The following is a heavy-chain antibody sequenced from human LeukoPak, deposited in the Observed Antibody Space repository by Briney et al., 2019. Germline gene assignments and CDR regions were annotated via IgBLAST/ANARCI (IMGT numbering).Heavy chain of an antibody. CDR3: ARDEGYDSS. D-gene: IGHD3-22*01. J-gene: IGHJ3*01. Sequence: TSETLSLTCTVSGGSISSYYWTWIRQPPGKGLEWIGYIYYSGSTNYNPSLKSRVTMSVDTSKNQFSLKLSSVTAADTAVYYCARDEGYDSSWGQGTMVTVSS. CDR1: GGSISSYY. V-gene: IGHV4-59*12. CDR2: IYYSGST.